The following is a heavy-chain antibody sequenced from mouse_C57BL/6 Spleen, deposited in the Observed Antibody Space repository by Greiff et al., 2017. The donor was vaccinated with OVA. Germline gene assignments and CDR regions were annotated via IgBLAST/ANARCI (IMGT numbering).Heavy chain of an antibody. V-gene: IGHV5-4*01. J-gene: IGHJ2*01. Sequence: EVMLVESGGGLVKPGGSLKLSCAASGFTFSSYAMSWVRQTPEKRLEWVATISDGGSYTYYPDNVKGRFTISRDNAKNNLYLQMSHLKSEDTAMDYCARDHGSSYYFDYWGQGTTLTVSS. D-gene: IGHD1-1*01. CDR1: GFTFSSYA. CDR2: ISDGGSYT. CDR3: ARDHGSSYYFDY.